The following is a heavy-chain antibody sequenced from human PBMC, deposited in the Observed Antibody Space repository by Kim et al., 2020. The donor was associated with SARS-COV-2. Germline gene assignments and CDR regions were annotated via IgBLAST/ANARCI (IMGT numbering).Heavy chain of an antibody. CDR2: INHSGST. Sequence: SETLSLTCAVYGGSFSGYYWSWIRQPPGKGLEWIGEINHSGSTNYNPSLKSRVTISVDTSKNQFSLKLSSVTAADTAVYYCARAPVGYCSSTSCRSYYYYYYMDVWGKGTTVTVSS. J-gene: IGHJ6*03. D-gene: IGHD2-2*01. CDR3: ARAPVGYCSSTSCRSYYYYYYMDV. V-gene: IGHV4-34*01. CDR1: GGSFSGYY.